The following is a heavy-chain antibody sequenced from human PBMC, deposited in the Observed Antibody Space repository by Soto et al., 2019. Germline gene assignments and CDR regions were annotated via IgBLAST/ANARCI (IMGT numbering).Heavy chain of an antibody. CDR1: GFTFSSYE. CDR2: ISSSCSTI. D-gene: IGHD3-10*01. CDR3: ASHCYSSGSYVI. Sequence: EVQLVESGGGLVQPGGSLRLSCAASGFTFSSYEMNWVRQAPGKGLEWVSYISSSCSTIYYADSVKGRFTISRDNAKNTLQLQINSLRAEDTAVDYCASHCYSSGSYVIWGQGTLVTVSS. J-gene: IGHJ4*02. V-gene: IGHV3-48*03.